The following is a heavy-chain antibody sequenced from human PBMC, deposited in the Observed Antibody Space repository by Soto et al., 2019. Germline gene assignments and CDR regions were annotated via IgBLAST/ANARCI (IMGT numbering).Heavy chain of an antibody. V-gene: IGHV4-38-2*02. CDR3: ARVGPWVPYYYDSSPYTFENWFDP. Sequence: QVQLVQSGAEVKKPGSSVKVSCKASGVTLSDYPINWVRQAPGKGLEWIGSIYHGGSTYYNPSLNSRVTLSIDMTNNHVSLILNSVTAADTAVYYCARVGPWVPYYYDSSPYTFENWFDPWGQGTLVTVSS. D-gene: IGHD3-22*01. CDR1: GVTLSDYP. CDR2: IYHGGST. J-gene: IGHJ5*02.